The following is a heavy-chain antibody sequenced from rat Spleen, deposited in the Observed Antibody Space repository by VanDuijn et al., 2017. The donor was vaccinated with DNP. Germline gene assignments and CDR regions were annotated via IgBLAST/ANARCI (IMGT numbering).Heavy chain of an antibody. D-gene: IGHD1-11*01. CDR1: GFTFSDYY. CDR3: ATGVYGGYEDWFAH. J-gene: IGHJ3*01. CDR2: ITYDGSST. V-gene: IGHV5-20*01. Sequence: EVQLVESGGGLVQPGRSLKLSCAASGFTFSDYYMAWVRQAPTRGLEWVAYITYDGSSTYYGDSVKGRFTVSRDNAKNSQYLQMDSLRSEDTAIYYCATGVYGGYEDWFAHWGQGTLVTVSS.